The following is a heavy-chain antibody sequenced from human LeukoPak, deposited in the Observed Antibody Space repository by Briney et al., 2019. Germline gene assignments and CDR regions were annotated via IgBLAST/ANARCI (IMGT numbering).Heavy chain of an antibody. CDR1: GFTFSSYA. J-gene: IGHJ4*02. Sequence: GGSLRLSCAASGFTFSSYAMSWVRQAPGKGLEWVSAIGSSGGSTYYADSVKGRFTISRDNSKNTLYLQMNSLRAEDTAVYYCASDPYSSSWYGGLDYWGQGTLVTVSS. V-gene: IGHV3-23*01. CDR3: ASDPYSSSWYGGLDY. D-gene: IGHD6-13*01. CDR2: IGSSGGST.